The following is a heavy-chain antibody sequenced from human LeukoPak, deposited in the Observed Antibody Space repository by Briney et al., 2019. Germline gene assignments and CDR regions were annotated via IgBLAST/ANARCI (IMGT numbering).Heavy chain of an antibody. J-gene: IGHJ4*02. CDR1: GGSISSYY. CDR2: IYTSGST. V-gene: IGHV4-4*07. D-gene: IGHD6-13*01. Sequence: SETLSLTCTVSGGSISSYYWSWLRQPAGKGLEWIGRIYTSGSTNYNPSLKSRVTMSVDTSKNQFSLKLSSVTAADTAVYYCARGGYSSSWYQRKDYFDYWGQGTLVTVSS. CDR3: ARGGYSSSWYQRKDYFDY.